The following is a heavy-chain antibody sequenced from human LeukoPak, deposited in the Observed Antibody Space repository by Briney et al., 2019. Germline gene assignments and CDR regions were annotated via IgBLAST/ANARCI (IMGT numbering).Heavy chain of an antibody. CDR1: GYTFTSYG. CDR3: ARWTVWIQLWLRRGSGAFDI. D-gene: IGHD5-18*01. V-gene: IGHV1-8*01. J-gene: IGHJ3*02. Sequence: ASVKVSCKASGYTFTSYGINWVRQATGQGLEWMGWMNPNSGNTGYAQKFQGRVTMTRNTSISTAYMELSSLRSEDTAVYYCARWTVWIQLWLRRGSGAFDIWGQGTMVTVSS. CDR2: MNPNSGNT.